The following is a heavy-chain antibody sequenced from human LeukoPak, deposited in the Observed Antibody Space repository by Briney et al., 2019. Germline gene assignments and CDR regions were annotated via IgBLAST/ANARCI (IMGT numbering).Heavy chain of an antibody. D-gene: IGHD2/OR15-2a*01. J-gene: IGHJ3*02. CDR1: GFTFSSYS. CDR3: ARGLNMDVDAFDI. CDR2: ISSSSSYI. Sequence: PGGSLRLSCAASGFTFSSYSMNWVRQAPGKGLEWVSSISSSSSYIYYADSVKGRFTISRDNAKNSLYLQMNSLRAEDTAVYYCARGLNMDVDAFDIWGQGTMVTVSS. V-gene: IGHV3-21*01.